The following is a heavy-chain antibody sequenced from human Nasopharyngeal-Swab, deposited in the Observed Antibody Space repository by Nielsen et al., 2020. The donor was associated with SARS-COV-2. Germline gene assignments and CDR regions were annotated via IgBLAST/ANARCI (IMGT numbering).Heavy chain of an antibody. Sequence: GESLKISCKGSGSSFTSYWISWVRQMPGKGLEWMGRIDPSDSYTNYSPSFQGHVTISADKSISTAYLQWSSLKASDTAMYYCARAGLPDTYYYYYGMDVWGQGTTVTVSS. V-gene: IGHV5-10-1*01. J-gene: IGHJ6*02. CDR2: IDPSDSYT. CDR1: GSSFTSYW. CDR3: ARAGLPDTYYYYYGMDV. D-gene: IGHD3/OR15-3a*01.